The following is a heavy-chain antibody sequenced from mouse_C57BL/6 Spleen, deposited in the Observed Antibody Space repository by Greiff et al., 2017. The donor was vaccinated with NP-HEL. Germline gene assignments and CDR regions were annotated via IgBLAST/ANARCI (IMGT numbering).Heavy chain of an antibody. CDR1: GYSITSGYD. D-gene: IGHD2-4*01. V-gene: IGHV3-1*01. J-gene: IGHJ3*01. Sequence: DVKLQESGPGMVKPSQSLSLTCTVTGYSITSGYDWHWIRHFPGNKLEWMGYISYSGSTNYNPSLKSRISITHDTSKNHFFLRLNSVTTEDTATYYCAREGYDYDGFAYWGQRTLVTVSA. CDR2: ISYSGST. CDR3: AREGYDYDGFAY.